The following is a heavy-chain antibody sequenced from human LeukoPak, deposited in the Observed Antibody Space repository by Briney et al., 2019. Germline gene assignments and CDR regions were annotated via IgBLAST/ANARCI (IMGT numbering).Heavy chain of an antibody. V-gene: IGHV1-46*01. D-gene: IGHD1-26*01. J-gene: IGHJ2*01. CDR2: INPSGGST. CDR1: GYTFTSYY. Sequence: ASVKVSCKASGYTFTSYYMHWVRQAPGQGLEWMGIINPSGGSTSYAQKFQGRVTMTRDMSTSTAYMELSSLRSEDTAVYYCAAGGSLNWYFDLWGRGTLVTVSS. CDR3: AAGGSLNWYFDL.